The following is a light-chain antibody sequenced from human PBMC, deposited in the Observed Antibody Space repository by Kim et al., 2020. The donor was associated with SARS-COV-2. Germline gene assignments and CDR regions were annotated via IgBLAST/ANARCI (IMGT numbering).Light chain of an antibody. CDR1: QDISNY. CDR2: AAS. CDR3: QKYYSDPL. J-gene: IGKJ1*01. Sequence: SASVGDRVTITCRASQDISNYLAWYQQKPGKVPKLLIYAASTLRSGVSSRFGGTGSGTDFTLTISSLQPEDVATYYCQKYYSDPLFGQGTKVDIK. V-gene: IGKV1-27*01.